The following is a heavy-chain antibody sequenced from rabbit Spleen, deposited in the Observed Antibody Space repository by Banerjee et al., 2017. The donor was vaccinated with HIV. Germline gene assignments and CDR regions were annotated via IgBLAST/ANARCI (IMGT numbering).Heavy chain of an antibody. J-gene: IGHJ6*01. Sequence: QSLEESRGGLVQPEGSLTLTCTASGFSFSSSYYMCWVRQAPGKGLEWIACIATSSSFFTYYASWAKGRFTCSKASSTTVTLQMTSLTAADTATYFCARDTGTSFSTYGMDLWGPGTLVTVS. CDR1: GFSFSSSYY. CDR2: IATSSSFFT. V-gene: IGHV1S40*01. CDR3: ARDTGTSFSTYGMDL. D-gene: IGHD8-1*01.